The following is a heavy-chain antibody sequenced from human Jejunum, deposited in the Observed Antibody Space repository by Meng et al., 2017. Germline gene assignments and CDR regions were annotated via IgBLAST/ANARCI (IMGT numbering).Heavy chain of an antibody. V-gene: IGHV3-48*03. CDR1: GFTFSSYE. CDR2: ISSSGSTI. J-gene: IGHJ4*02. CDR3: ARDRGGSYY. Sequence: GGSLRLSCVGPGFTFSSYELTWVRQAPGQGLEWISYISSSGSTIYYADSVKGRFTMSRDNAKNSVYLLMTNLRPEETALYYCARDRGGSYYWGQGTLVTVSS.